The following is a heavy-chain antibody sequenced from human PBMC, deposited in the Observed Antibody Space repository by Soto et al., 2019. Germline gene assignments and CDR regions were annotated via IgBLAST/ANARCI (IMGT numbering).Heavy chain of an antibody. V-gene: IGHV1-18*01. CDR3: AREGEMTYYYYGLDV. D-gene: IGHD3-16*01. Sequence: QVQLLQSGAEVRKPGASVQGSCKASGYNFTPYGISWVRQAPGQGLEWMGWISGYNGHTKYAQKFQGRVTMTTETSTNTVYMDLRNLRSDDTAVYYCAREGEMTYYYYGLDVWGQGTTGSVSS. CDR1: GYNFTPYG. J-gene: IGHJ6*02. CDR2: ISGYNGHT.